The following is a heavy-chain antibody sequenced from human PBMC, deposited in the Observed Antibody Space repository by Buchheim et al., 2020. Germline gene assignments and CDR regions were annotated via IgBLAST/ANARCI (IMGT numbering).Heavy chain of an antibody. CDR3: AKPGCGSDCSYLYYYYYGMDV. J-gene: IGHJ6*02. Sequence: EVQLVESGGGLVQPGGSLRLSCAASGFTFSSYAMSWVRQAPGKGLEWVSAISGSGGSTYYADSVKGRFTISRDNSKNTLSLQMNSLRAEDTAVYYCAKPGCGSDCSYLYYYYYGMDVWGQGTT. D-gene: IGHD2-21*01. V-gene: IGHV3-23*04. CDR1: GFTFSSYA. CDR2: ISGSGGST.